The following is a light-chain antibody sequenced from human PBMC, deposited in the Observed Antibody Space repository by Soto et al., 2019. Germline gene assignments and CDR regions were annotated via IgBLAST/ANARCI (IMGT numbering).Light chain of an antibody. CDR3: QSYDSSLSAV. CDR2: GNS. V-gene: IGLV1-40*01. CDR1: SSNIGAGYD. Sequence: QSVLTQPPSVSGAPGQRVTISCSGLSSNIGAGYDVHWYQQLPGTAPKLLIYGNSNRPSGVPDRFSGSKSGTSASLAITGLQAEDEADYYCQSYDSSLSAVFGGGTKLTVL. J-gene: IGLJ2*01.